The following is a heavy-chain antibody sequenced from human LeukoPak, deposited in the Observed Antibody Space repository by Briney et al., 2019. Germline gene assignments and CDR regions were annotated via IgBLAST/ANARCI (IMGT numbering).Heavy chain of an antibody. J-gene: IGHJ4*02. D-gene: IGHD3-10*01. CDR3: ARGRRDSRQFDY. V-gene: IGHV1-8*01. CDR1: GFTFTSYD. Sequence: ASVKVSCKASGFTFTSYDINWVRQAPGQGLEWMGWMNPNSGNTGYAQKFQDRVTMTRNTSISTAYMELSVLRSEDTAVYYCARGRRDSRQFDYWGQGALVTVSS. CDR2: MNPNSGNT.